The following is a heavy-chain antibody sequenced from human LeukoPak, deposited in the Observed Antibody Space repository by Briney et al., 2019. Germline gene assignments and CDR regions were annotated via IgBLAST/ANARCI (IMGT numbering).Heavy chain of an antibody. V-gene: IGHV3-30*02. CDR2: VQYDGSNE. CDR3: AKDRCSNGIGCYYYYMDV. J-gene: IGHJ6*03. Sequence: PGGSLRLSCGASGFTFSSFGMHWVRQAPGKGLEWVAYVQYDGSNEQYAHSVKGRFRISRDSSENIYLQMNSLRAEDTAVYYCAKDRCSNGIGCYYYYMDVWGKGTTVTISS. D-gene: IGHD2-8*01. CDR1: GFTFSSFG.